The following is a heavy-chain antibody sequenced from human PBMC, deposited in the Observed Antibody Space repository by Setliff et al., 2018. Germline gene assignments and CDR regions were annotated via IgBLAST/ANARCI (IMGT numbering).Heavy chain of an antibody. V-gene: IGHV4-59*11. CDR3: ARDRSTVIRGVTSFFYYYMDV. Sequence: SETLSLTCTVSGVSISPHYWSWIRQAPGKGLEWIGHIFYSDTAKYNPSLESRAAISVDSSKNQFSLKLRSVTAADTAVYYCARDRSTVIRGVTSFFYYYMDVWGGGTTVTVSS. CDR2: IFYSDTA. D-gene: IGHD3-10*01. CDR1: GVSISPHY. J-gene: IGHJ6*03.